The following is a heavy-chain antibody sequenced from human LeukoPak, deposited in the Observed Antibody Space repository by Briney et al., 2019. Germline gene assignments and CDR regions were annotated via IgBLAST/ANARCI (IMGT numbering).Heavy chain of an antibody. CDR3: ARVSRAAMYSSSPHFDY. D-gene: IGHD6-13*01. J-gene: IGHJ4*02. CDR1: GYTFTGYY. CDR2: INPNSGGT. Sequence: ASVKVSCKASGYTFTGYYMHWVRQAPGQGLEWMGWINPNSGGTNYAQKFQGRVTMTRDTSISTAYMELTRLRSDDTAVYYCARVSRAAMYSSSPHFDYWGQGTLVTVSS. V-gene: IGHV1-2*02.